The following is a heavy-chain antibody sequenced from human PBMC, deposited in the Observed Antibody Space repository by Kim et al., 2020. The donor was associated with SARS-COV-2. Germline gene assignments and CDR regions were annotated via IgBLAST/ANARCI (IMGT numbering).Heavy chain of an antibody. CDR3: VRSTDALVKNGIAV. D-gene: IGHD2-2*01. Sequence: SGPTLVNPTQTLTLTCTFSGCSLNTNKMCVSWIRQPPGKALEWLARIDWDDDKYHSATLRTRRTISKDSSKNPVVLTMTHMDPEETGTDYCVRSTDALVKNGIAVWGQGTTVPV. J-gene: IGHJ6*02. CDR1: GCSLNTNKMC. V-gene: IGHV2-70*11. CDR2: IDWDDDK.